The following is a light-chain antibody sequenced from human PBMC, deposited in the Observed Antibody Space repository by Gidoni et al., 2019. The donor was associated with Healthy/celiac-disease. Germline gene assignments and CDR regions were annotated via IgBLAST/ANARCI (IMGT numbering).Light chain of an antibody. CDR1: QSVRSH. CDR3: QQYNNWPYT. J-gene: IGKJ2*01. Sequence: EIVMTQSPATLSVSPGERATLSCRASQSVRSHLALYQQNPGQAPRLLIYGASTRATGIPARFSGSGSVTEFTLTICSLQSEDFAVYYCQQYNNWPYTFGQGTKLEIK. V-gene: IGKV3-15*01. CDR2: GAS.